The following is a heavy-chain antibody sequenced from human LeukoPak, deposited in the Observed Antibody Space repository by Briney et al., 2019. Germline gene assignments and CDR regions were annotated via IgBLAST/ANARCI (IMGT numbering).Heavy chain of an antibody. CDR1: GGTFSSYA. Sequence: SVKVSCKASGGTFSSYAISWVRQAPGQELEWMGRIIPILGIANYAQKFQGRVTITADKSTSTAYMELSSLRSEDTAVYYCARARGYSYGRDYYGMDVWGQGTTVTVSS. V-gene: IGHV1-69*04. J-gene: IGHJ6*02. CDR3: ARARGYSYGRDYYGMDV. CDR2: IIPILGIA. D-gene: IGHD5-18*01.